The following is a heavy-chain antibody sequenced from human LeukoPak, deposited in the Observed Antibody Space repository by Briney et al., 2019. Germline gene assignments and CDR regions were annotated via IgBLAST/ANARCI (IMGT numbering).Heavy chain of an antibody. V-gene: IGHV3-48*02. Sequence: GGSLRLSCAASGLAFSTYSMNWVRQAPGKGLEWVSYICSGSSTRYYADSVRGRFTISRDNAKNSLYLQMNSLGDDDTAVYYCAISSGGNSGDFDYWGRGTLVTVSS. CDR2: ICSGSSTR. J-gene: IGHJ4*02. CDR3: AISSGGNSGDFDY. CDR1: GLAFSTYS. D-gene: IGHD4-23*01.